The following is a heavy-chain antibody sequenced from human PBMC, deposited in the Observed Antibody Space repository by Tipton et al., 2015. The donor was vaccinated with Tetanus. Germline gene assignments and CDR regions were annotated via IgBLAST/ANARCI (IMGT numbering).Heavy chain of an antibody. Sequence: SLRLSCEASGFMFSTNWMSWVRQAPGKGLEWVANIRQDGNIQYYVDSVKGRFTISRDNAKNSLYLQMNSLRAEDTAVYYCASGYTTSWYIGYWGQGTLVTVSS. D-gene: IGHD6-13*01. V-gene: IGHV3-7*01. CDR2: IRQDGNIQ. CDR3: ASGYTTSWYIGY. J-gene: IGHJ4*02. CDR1: GFMFSTNW.